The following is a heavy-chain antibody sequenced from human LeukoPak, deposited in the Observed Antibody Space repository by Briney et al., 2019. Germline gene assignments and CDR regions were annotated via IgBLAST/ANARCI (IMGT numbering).Heavy chain of an antibody. CDR3: ARDSGSPL. CDR1: GFTFDDYA. J-gene: IGHJ3*01. Sequence: GGSLRLSCAASGFTFDDYAMHWVRQAPGKGLEWVSGISWNSGSIGYADSVKGRFTISRDNAKNSLYLQMNSLRAEDTAVYYCARDSGSPLWGQGTMVTVSS. CDR2: ISWNSGSI. D-gene: IGHD3-10*01. V-gene: IGHV3-9*01.